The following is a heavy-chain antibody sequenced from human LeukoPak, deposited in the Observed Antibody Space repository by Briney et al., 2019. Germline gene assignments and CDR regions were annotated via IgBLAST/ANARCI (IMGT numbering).Heavy chain of an antibody. CDR2: IWYDGSNK. CDR1: GFTFSSYG. Sequence: PGGSLRLSCAASGFTFSSYGMHWVRQAPGKGLEWVAVIWYDGSNKYYADSVKGRFTISRDNSKNTLYLQMNSLRAEDTAVYYYARDLNYYDSSGLDYWGQGTLVTVSS. V-gene: IGHV3-33*01. D-gene: IGHD3-22*01. J-gene: IGHJ4*02. CDR3: ARDLNYYDSSGLDY.